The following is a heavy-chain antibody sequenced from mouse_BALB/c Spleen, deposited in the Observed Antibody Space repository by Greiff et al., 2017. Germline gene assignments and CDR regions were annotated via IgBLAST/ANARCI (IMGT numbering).Heavy chain of an antibody. V-gene: IGHV3-2*02. CDR1: GYSITSDYA. J-gene: IGHJ3*01. CDR3: ASSNWDWFAY. CDR2: ISYSGST. D-gene: IGHD4-1*01. Sequence: EVQRVESGPGLVKPSQSLSLTCTVTGYSITSDYAWNWIRQFPGNKLEWMGYISYSGSTSYNPSLKSRISITRDTSKNQFFLQLNSVTTEDTATYYCASSNWDWFAYWGQGTLVTVSA.